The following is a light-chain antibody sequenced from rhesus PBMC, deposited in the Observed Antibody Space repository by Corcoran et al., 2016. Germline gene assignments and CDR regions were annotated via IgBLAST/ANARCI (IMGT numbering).Light chain of an antibody. V-gene: IGKV2-91*01. Sequence: DIVMTQTPLSLPVTPGEPASISCRSSQSLLHSNGYTYLFWYLQKPGQSPQLLFDLGSNRASGVPDRFSGSGAGTDFTLKISRVEGEDVGVYYCLQDKQLPFTFGGGTKVEIK. CDR2: LGS. CDR1: QSLLHSNGYTY. CDR3: LQDKQLPFT. J-gene: IGKJ4*01.